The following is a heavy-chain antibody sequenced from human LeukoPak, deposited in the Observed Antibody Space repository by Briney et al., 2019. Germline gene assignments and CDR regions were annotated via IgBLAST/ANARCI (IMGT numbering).Heavy chain of an antibody. Sequence: GGSLRLSCAASGFTFSSYAMSWVRQAPGKGLEWVSAISGSGGSTYYADSVKGRFTISRDNSKDTLYLQMNSLRAEDTAVYYCAKSETYYYDKADAFDIWGQGTMVTVSS. J-gene: IGHJ3*02. CDR3: AKSETYYYDKADAFDI. V-gene: IGHV3-23*01. D-gene: IGHD3-22*01. CDR2: ISGSGGST. CDR1: GFTFSSYA.